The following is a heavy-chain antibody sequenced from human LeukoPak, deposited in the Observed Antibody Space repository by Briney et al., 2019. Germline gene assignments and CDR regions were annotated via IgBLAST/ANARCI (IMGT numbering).Heavy chain of an antibody. V-gene: IGHV4-4*07. D-gene: IGHD6-13*01. CDR1: GGSLSSYY. CDR2: IYTSGST. Sequence: SETLSLTCTVSGGSLSSYYWSWIRQPAGKGLEWIGRIYTSGSTNYNPSLKSRVTMSVDTSKNQFSLKLSSVTAADTAVYYCARVGRQLAPFDYWGQGTLATVSS. J-gene: IGHJ4*02. CDR3: ARVGRQLAPFDY.